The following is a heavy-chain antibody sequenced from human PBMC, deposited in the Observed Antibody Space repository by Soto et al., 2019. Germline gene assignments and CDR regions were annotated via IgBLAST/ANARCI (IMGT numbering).Heavy chain of an antibody. CDR2: IIPILGIA. Sequence: SVKVSCKASGGTFISYTISWVRQAPGQGLEWMGRIIPILGIANYAQKFQGRVTITADKSTSTAYMELSSLRSEDTAVYYCARSRRTNKRFLEWPDAFDIWGQGTMVTVSS. D-gene: IGHD3-3*01. CDR1: GGTFISYT. J-gene: IGHJ3*02. CDR3: ARSRRTNKRFLEWPDAFDI. V-gene: IGHV1-69*02.